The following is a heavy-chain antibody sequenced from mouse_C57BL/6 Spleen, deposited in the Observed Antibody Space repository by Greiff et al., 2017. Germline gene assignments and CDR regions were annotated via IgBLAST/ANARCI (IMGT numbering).Heavy chain of an antibody. D-gene: IGHD2-12*01. Sequence: EVQLVESGGGLVQPKGSLKLSCAASVFTFNTYAMHWVRQAPGNGLEWVARIRSKSSNYATYYADSVKDRFTISRDDSQSMLYLQMNNLKTEDTAMYYCVRPYDAFWYFDVWGTGTTVTVSS. CDR1: VFTFNTYA. CDR2: IRSKSSNYAT. J-gene: IGHJ1*03. CDR3: VRPYDAFWYFDV. V-gene: IGHV10-3*02.